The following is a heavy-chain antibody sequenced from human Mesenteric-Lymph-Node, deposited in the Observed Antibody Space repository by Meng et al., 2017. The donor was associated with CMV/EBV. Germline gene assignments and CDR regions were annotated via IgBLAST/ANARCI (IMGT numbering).Heavy chain of an antibody. J-gene: IGHJ4*02. CDR1: FHSYW. CDR2: IYIGDSDT. D-gene: IGHD2-8*01. CDR3: ARHMGYCTNGVCYSPLDY. V-gene: IGHV5-51*01. Sequence: FHSYWIGWGRQLPGKGLEWMGIIYIGDSDTRYRQSFHGQVTISADKSISTAYLQWSSLKASDTAIYYCARHMGYCTNGVCYSPLDYWGQGTLVTVSS.